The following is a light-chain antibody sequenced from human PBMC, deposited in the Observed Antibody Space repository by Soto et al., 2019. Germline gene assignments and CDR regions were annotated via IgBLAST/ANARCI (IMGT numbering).Light chain of an antibody. Sequence: DIQMTQSPSTLSASVGDRVTITCRASQSINNWLAWYQQKPGEAPRLLIYDASSLESGVPSRFSGSGSGTELTLTISSLQPDYFATYYCLQYNNDPWTFGQGTKVEIK. J-gene: IGKJ1*01. CDR2: DAS. CDR1: QSINNW. V-gene: IGKV1-5*01. CDR3: LQYNNDPWT.